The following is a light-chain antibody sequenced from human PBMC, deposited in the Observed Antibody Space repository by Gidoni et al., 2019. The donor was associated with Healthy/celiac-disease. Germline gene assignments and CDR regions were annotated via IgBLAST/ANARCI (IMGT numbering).Light chain of an antibody. Sequence: AIRMTQSPSSFSASTGDRVTITCRASQGISSYLAWYQQKPGKAPKLLIYAASTLQSGVPSRFSGSGSGTDCTLTISCLQSEDFATYDCQQYYSYPLTFGPGTKVDIK. V-gene: IGKV1-8*01. CDR3: QQYYSYPLT. CDR1: QGISSY. CDR2: AAS. J-gene: IGKJ3*01.